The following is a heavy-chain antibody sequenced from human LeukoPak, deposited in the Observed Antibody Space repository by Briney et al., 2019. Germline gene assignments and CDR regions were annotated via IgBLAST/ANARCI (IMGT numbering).Heavy chain of an antibody. Sequence: GGPLTLLCAPCGVPYCSYGKLWLRPAPGEAVEGVAYIRYEGSNKYYADSVKGRFNNSRDNSKNPLYLQMNSLRAEDTAVYYCAKDPRKWESHFDYWGQRGLVTASS. D-gene: IGHD1-26*01. CDR2: IRYEGSNK. CDR3: AKDPRKWESHFDY. J-gene: IGHJ4*02. CDR1: GVPYCSYG. V-gene: IGHV3-30*02.